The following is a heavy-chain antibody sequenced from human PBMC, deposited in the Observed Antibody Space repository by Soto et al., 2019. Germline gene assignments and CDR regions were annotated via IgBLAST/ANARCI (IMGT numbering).Heavy chain of an antibody. Sequence: GGSLRLSCAASGFTVSSNYMSWVRQAPGKGLEWVSVIYSGGSTYYADSVKGRFTISRHNSKNTLYLQMNSLRAEDTAVYYCATNRRGGGSGWYFDYWCQGTLVTVSS. J-gene: IGHJ4*02. D-gene: IGHD6-19*01. CDR3: ATNRRGGGSGWYFDY. CDR1: GFTVSSNY. CDR2: IYSGGST. V-gene: IGHV3-53*04.